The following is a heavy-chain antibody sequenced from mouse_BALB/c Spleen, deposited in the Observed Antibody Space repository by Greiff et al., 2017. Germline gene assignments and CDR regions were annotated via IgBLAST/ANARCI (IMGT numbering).Heavy chain of an antibody. CDR1: GYSITSGYY. CDR2: ISYDGSN. D-gene: IGHD1-1*01. V-gene: IGHV3-6*02. J-gene: IGHJ3*01. Sequence: EVQVVESGPGLVKPSQSLSLTCSVTGYSITSGYYWNWIRQFPGNKLEWMGYISYDGSNNYNPSLKNRISITRDTSKNQFFLKLNSVTTEDTATYYCARGYCYGSIFAYWGQGTLVTVSA. CDR3: ARGYCYGSIFAY.